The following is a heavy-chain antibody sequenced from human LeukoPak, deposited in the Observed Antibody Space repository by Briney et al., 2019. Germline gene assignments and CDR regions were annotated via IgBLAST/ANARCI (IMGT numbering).Heavy chain of an antibody. D-gene: IGHD2-21*01. J-gene: IGHJ4*02. CDR3: ARGLIPYDY. V-gene: IGHV4-34*01. CDR2: INHSGST. Sequence: SETLSLTCAVYGGSFSGYYWSWIRQPPGKGLEWIGEINHSGSTNYNPSLKSRVTISVDTSKNQFSLKLSSVTAADTAVYYCARGLIPYDYWGPGTLVTVSS. CDR1: GGSFSGYY.